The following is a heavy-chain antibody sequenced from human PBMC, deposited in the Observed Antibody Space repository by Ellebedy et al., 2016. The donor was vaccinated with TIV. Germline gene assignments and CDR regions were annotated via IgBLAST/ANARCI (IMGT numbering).Heavy chain of an antibody. CDR3: ARMRHGTSALDY. Sequence: ASVKVSCKTSGYTFTGNYIHWVRQAPGQGLEWMGWINPASGGTNYAQKFQGCVTMTRDTSISAAYMELSGLTSDDTAVYFCARMRHGTSALDYWGQGTLITVSS. D-gene: IGHD2-2*01. CDR1: GYTFTGNY. CDR2: INPASGGT. J-gene: IGHJ4*02. V-gene: IGHV1-2*04.